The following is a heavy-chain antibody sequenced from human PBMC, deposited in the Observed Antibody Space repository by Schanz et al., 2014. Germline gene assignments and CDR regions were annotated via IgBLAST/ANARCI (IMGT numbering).Heavy chain of an antibody. J-gene: IGHJ4*02. D-gene: IGHD1-26*01. V-gene: IGHV1-18*01. CDR2: IGGSDGNT. CDR3: ARDRDQWDENYLDY. CDR1: GYTFTRSG. Sequence: QVQLVQSGSEVKTPGASVKVSCKASGYTFTRSGISWVRQAPGQGLEWMGWIGGSDGNTNFAQKFQGRVTMTTDTSTSTVYMELRSLTSDDSAVYYCARDRDQWDENYLDYWGQGSLVIVSS.